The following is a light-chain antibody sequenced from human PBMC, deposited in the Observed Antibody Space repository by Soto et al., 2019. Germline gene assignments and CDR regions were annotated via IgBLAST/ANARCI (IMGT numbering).Light chain of an antibody. Sequence: TVMTQSPATLSMSPGDRAALSCRASLNVATNMAWYQQKPGQAPRLLIYGASIRATGVPARFTGSGSGTEFTLIINTLQSEDFAVYYCHQYNTGLRTFGRGTRVEV. V-gene: IGKV3-15*01. CDR3: HQYNTGLRT. CDR1: LNVATN. CDR2: GAS. J-gene: IGKJ1*01.